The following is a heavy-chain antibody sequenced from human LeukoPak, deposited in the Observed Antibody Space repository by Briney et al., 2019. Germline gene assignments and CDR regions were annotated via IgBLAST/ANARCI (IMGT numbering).Heavy chain of an antibody. CDR3: ASLTYYYDSSGSPVGDY. D-gene: IGHD3-22*01. J-gene: IGHJ4*02. CDR2: IYHSGST. V-gene: IGHV4-38-2*01. Sequence: SETLSLTCAVSGYSISSGYYWGWIRQPPGKGLEWIGSIYHSGSTYYNPSLKSRVTISVDTSKNQFSLKLSSVTAADTAVYYCASLTYYYDSSGSPVGDYWGQGTLVTVSS. CDR1: GYSISSGYY.